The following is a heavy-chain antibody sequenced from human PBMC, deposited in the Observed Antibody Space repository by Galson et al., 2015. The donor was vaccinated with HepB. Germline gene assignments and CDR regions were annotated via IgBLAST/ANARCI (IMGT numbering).Heavy chain of an antibody. D-gene: IGHD5-18*01. Sequence: SLRLSCAASGPTVSNNYMSWVRQAPGKGLEWVSIIYSGGRPYYADSVKGRFTISRDSSKNSLYLQMNRLRAEDTASYYCARGSYGYGFDYWGQGTLVTVSS. J-gene: IGHJ4*02. CDR3: ARGSYGYGFDY. V-gene: IGHV3-66*01. CDR1: GPTVSNNY. CDR2: IYSGGRP.